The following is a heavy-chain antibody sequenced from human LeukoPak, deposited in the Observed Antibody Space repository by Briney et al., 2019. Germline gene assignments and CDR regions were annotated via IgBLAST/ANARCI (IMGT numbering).Heavy chain of an antibody. J-gene: IGHJ3*02. D-gene: IGHD3-3*01. CDR3: ARRLGVITRDAYDI. CDR2: IHHSGTT. CDR1: GYSISSGYH. V-gene: IGHV4-38-2*01. Sequence: PSETLSLTCDVSGYSISSGYHWGWIRQPPGKELEWIGYIHHSGTTDYNPSLKSRVIILVGTTKNQFSLKMASLTAADTAVYYCARRLGVITRDAYDIWGQGTMVILSS.